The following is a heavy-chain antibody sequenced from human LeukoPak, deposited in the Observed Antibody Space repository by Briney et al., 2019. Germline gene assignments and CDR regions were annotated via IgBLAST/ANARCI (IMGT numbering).Heavy chain of an antibody. D-gene: IGHD1-26*01. CDR1: GYSFTSYW. J-gene: IGHJ4*02. CDR2: FYPADSDT. CDR3: ARYSGSYSTSYYFDY. Sequence: PGESLKISCKGSGYSFTSYWIGWVRQMPGKGLEWMGIFYPADSDTRYSPSFQGQVTISADKSISTAYLQWSSLKASDTAMYYCARYSGSYSTSYYFDYWGRGTLVTVSS. V-gene: IGHV5-51*01.